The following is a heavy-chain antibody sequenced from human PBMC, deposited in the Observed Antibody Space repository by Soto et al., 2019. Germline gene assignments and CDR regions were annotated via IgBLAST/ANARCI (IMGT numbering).Heavy chain of an antibody. Sequence: QVQLVQSGAEEKKPGASVKVSCKASGYTFTSYAMHWVRQAPGQRLEWMGWINAGNGNTKYSQKFQGSVTITRDTSTSTAYMELSSLRSEDTAVYYCARDPYYYGSGSRSAGYYSGMDVWGQGTTVTVSS. CDR1: GYTFTSYA. V-gene: IGHV1-3*05. CDR3: ARDPYYYGSGSRSAGYYSGMDV. D-gene: IGHD3-10*01. CDR2: INAGNGNT. J-gene: IGHJ6*02.